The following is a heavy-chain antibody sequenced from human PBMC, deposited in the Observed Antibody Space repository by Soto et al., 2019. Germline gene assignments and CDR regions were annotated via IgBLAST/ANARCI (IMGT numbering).Heavy chain of an antibody. CDR1: GFTFSYAG. CDR3: ATGREDLLY. J-gene: IGHJ4*02. CDR2: IKSKTDGGTT. V-gene: IGHV3-15*07. Sequence: EVQLVESGGDLAKPGGSLRLSCAVSGFTFSYAGMNWVRQAPGKGLEWVGRIKSKTDGGTTDYSAPVKGRFTISRDDSRNMLFLQRSRLTAGDTAVYFCATGREDLLYWGPATRVTVSS.